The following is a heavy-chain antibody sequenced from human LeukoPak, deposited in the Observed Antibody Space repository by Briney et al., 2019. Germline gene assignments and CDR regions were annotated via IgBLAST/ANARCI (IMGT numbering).Heavy chain of an antibody. D-gene: IGHD2-2*01. CDR3: ARSYIVVVPAASPTYYYYYMDV. Sequence: ASVKVSCKTSGYTFTNYGISWVRQAPGQGLEWMGWISAYNGNTNYAQKLHGRVTMTTDTSTSTAYMELRSLRSDDTAVYYCARSYIVVVPAASPTYYYYYMDVWGKGTTVTVSS. J-gene: IGHJ6*03. CDR2: ISAYNGNT. V-gene: IGHV1-18*01. CDR1: GYTFTNYG.